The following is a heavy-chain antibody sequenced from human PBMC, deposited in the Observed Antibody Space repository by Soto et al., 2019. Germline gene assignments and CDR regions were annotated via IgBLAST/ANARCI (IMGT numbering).Heavy chain of an antibody. V-gene: IGHV3-23*01. D-gene: IGHD1-26*01. J-gene: IGHJ4*02. CDR3: AKVGSGRYSSLDFDY. CDR2: ISSSSGST. Sequence: EVQLLESGGGLVQPGGSLRLSCAASGFTFSHYAMNWVRQAPGKGLEWVSTISSSSGSTYYADSGKGRFTISRDNSKNFLYLQMNSLRGDDTAVYYCAKVGSGRYSSLDFDYWGQGTLVTISS. CDR1: GFTFSHYA.